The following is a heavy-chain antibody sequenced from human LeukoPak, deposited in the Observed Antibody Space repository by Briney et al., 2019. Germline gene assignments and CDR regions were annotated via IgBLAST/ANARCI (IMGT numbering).Heavy chain of an antibody. CDR2: IKSDGSRT. J-gene: IGHJ3*02. D-gene: IGHD1-1*01. V-gene: IGHV3-74*01. CDR3: AKYAYNWNAPDGFDM. CDR1: GFTFSNYW. Sequence: GGSLRLSCAASGFTFSNYWMHWVRQAPGKGLVWVSRIKSDGSRTDYADSVKGRFTISRDNSESTLFLQMNSLRTDDTSVYFCAKYAYNWNAPDGFDMWGQGTMVIVSS.